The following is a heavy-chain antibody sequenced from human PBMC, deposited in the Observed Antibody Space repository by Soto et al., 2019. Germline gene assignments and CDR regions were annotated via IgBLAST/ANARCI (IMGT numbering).Heavy chain of an antibody. J-gene: IGHJ4*02. CDR3: ATGVGDSFAY. D-gene: IGHD1-26*01. CDR2: FDPEDGKT. V-gene: IGHV1-24*01. CDR1: GYTLSELS. Sequence: ASVKVSCKVSGYTLSELSMHWVRQAPGKGLEWMGSFDPEDGKTIYAQKFQGRVTMTEDTSADTAYMEVSSLISEDTAMYYCATGVGDSFAYWGQGTLVTVSS.